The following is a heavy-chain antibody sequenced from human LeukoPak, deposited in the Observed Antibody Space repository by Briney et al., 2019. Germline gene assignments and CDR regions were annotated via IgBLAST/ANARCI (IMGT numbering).Heavy chain of an antibody. CDR1: GYSFTSYW. D-gene: IGHD6-19*01. V-gene: IGHV5-51*01. Sequence: RAGESLKISCKGSGYSFTSYWIGWVRQMPGKGLEWMGIIYPGDSDTRYSPSFQGQVTISADKSISTAYLQWSSLKASDTAVYYCARLGGAVAGTYYYGMDVWGQGTTVTVSS. CDR3: ARLGGAVAGTYYYGMDV. J-gene: IGHJ6*02. CDR2: IYPGDSDT.